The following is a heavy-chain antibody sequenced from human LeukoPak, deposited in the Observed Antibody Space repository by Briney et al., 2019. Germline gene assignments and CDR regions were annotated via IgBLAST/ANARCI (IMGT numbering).Heavy chain of an antibody. CDR3: ARGYCSSTRCHFDY. Sequence: GGSLRLSCEASGFTFSSNAMHWVRQAPGKGLEWVAVISYDGSNKYYADSVKGRFTISRGNSKNTLYLQMNSLRAEDTAVYYCARGYCSSTRCHFDYWGQGTLVTVSS. V-gene: IGHV3-30-3*01. CDR2: ISYDGSNK. CDR1: GFTFSSNA. D-gene: IGHD2-2*01. J-gene: IGHJ4*02.